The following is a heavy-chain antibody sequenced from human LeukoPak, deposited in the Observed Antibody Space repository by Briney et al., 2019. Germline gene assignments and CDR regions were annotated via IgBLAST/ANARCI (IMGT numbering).Heavy chain of an antibody. Sequence: GASVKVSRKASGYTFTGYYMHWVRQAPGQGLEWMGWINPNSGGTNYAQKFQGWVTMTRDTSISTAYMELSRLRSDDTAVYYCARSRDGDYYGMDVWGKGTTVTVSS. V-gene: IGHV1-2*04. D-gene: IGHD4-17*01. CDR3: ARSRDGDYYGMDV. CDR1: GYTFTGYY. CDR2: INPNSGGT. J-gene: IGHJ6*04.